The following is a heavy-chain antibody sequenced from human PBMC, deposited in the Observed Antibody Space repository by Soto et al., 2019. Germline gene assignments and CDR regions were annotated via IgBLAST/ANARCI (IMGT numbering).Heavy chain of an antibody. D-gene: IGHD2-15*01. V-gene: IGHV4-30-2*01. CDR3: ARVGYCSGGRCYQPFDP. Sequence: PSETLSLTCAVSGGSISSGGYSWSWIRQPPGKGLEWIGYIYHSGSTYYNPSLKSRVTISVDRSKNQFSLKLSSVTAADTAFYYCARVGYCSGGRCYQPFDPWGQGTLVTVSS. CDR2: IYHSGST. CDR1: GGSISSGGYS. J-gene: IGHJ5*02.